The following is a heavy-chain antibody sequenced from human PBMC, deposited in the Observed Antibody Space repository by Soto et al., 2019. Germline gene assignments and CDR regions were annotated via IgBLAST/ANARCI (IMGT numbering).Heavy chain of an antibody. CDR3: AKDRGGYCSGGSCPNYYYYYGMDV. D-gene: IGHD2-15*01. CDR2: ISGSGGGT. Sequence: GGSLRLSCAASGFTFSSYAMSWVRQAPGKGLEWVSSISGSGGGTYYADSVKGRFTFSRDNSKNTLYLQMNSLRAEDTAVYYCAKDRGGYCSGGSCPNYYYYYGMDVWGQGTTVTVSS. V-gene: IGHV3-23*01. CDR1: GFTFSSYA. J-gene: IGHJ6*02.